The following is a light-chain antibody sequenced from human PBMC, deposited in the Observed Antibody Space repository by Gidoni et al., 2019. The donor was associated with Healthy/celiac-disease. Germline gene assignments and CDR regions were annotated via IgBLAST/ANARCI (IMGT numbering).Light chain of an antibody. V-gene: IGKV2-28*01. CDR1: QSHLHSNGYNY. CDR2: LGS. J-gene: IGKJ5*01. CDR3: MQALQTPFT. Sequence: IVMTQSPLSLPVTPGEPASISCRSSQSHLHSNGYNYLDWYLQKPGQSPQLLIYLGSNRASGVPDRFSGSGSGTDFTLKISRVEAEDVGVYYCMQALQTPFTFGQGTRLEIK.